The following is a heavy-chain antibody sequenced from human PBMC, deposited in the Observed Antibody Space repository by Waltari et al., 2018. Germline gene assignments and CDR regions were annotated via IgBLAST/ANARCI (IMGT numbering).Heavy chain of an antibody. D-gene: IGHD3-16*01. V-gene: IGHV3-48*01. J-gene: IGHJ4*02. CDR3: AREFGTIARFDY. CDR2: IRGKSVYI. CDR1: GYTCSDHT. Sequence: EVQLVESGGGLVQPGGSLRLSCVGSGYTCSDHTIIWVRQAPGKGLEWISYIRGKSVYIYYADSVKGRFIVSRDNAQNTAFLQMNTLRAEDTAVYYCAREFGTIARFDYWGQGTLVAVSS.